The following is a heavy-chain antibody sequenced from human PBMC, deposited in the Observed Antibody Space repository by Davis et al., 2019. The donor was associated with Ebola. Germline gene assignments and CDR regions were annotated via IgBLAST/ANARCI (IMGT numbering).Heavy chain of an antibody. CDR2: ISSSSSYI. Sequence: GESLKISCAASGFTFSSYSMNWVRQAPGKGLEWVSSISSSSSYIYYADSVKGRFPISRDNAKNSLYLQMNSLRAEDTAVYYCARDNYDYIWGSYRYYFDCWGQGTLVTVSS. CDR1: GFTFSSYS. D-gene: IGHD3-16*02. J-gene: IGHJ4*02. CDR3: ARDNYDYIWGSYRYYFDC. V-gene: IGHV3-21*01.